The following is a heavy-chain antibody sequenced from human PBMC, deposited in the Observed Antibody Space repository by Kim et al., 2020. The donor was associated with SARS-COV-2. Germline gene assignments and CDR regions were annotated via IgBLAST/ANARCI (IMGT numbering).Heavy chain of an antibody. V-gene: IGHV4-59*01. D-gene: IGHD3-10*01. J-gene: IGHJ6*02. CDR2: IFYSGNT. CDR3: ARDKRIQKVVDFGELKGFYGMDV. CDR1: GGSIRTYY. Sequence: SQTLSLTCTVSGGSIRTYYWNWVRQNPGKGLEWIGYIFYSGNTNYNPSLKSRVTISVDTSKNQFSLKLTSLTAADTATYYCARDKRIQKVVDFGELKGFYGMDVWGQGTTVTVSS.